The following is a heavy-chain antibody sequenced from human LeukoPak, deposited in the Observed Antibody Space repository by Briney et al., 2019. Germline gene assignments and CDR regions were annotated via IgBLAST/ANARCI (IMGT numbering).Heavy chain of an antibody. V-gene: IGHV1-2*02. Sequence: ASVKVSCKASGYTFTGYYMHWVRQAPGQGLEWMGWINPNSGGTNYAQKFQGRVTMTRDTSISTAYMELSDLRSEDTAVYYCARGQEGPMSYYFDYWGQGTLVTVSS. J-gene: IGHJ4*02. CDR2: INPNSGGT. D-gene: IGHD3-10*02. CDR1: GYTFTGYY. CDR3: ARGQEGPMSYYFDY.